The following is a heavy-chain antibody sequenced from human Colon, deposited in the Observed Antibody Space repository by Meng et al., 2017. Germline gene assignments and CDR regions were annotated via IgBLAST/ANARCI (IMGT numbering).Heavy chain of an antibody. D-gene: IGHD3-22*01. CDR2: TSHSGST. CDR1: GGYISRSDW. V-gene: IGHV4-4*02. J-gene: IGHJ4*02. CDR3: ASSDYYRSDY. Sequence: QVQLQEEGPGLVQPSETLSLTCAVSGGYISRSDWWSWVRQPPGKGLEWIGETSHSGSTNYSPSLKSRVTISLDKSKNQLSLKLNSVTAADTAVYYCASSDYYRSDYWGQGTLVTVSS.